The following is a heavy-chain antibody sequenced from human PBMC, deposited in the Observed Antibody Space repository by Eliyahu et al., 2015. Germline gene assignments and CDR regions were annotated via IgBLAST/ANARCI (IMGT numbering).Heavy chain of an antibody. CDR2: IKSKTDGGTT. D-gene: IGHD2-2*02. V-gene: IGHV3-15*01. CDR1: GFTFSNAW. CDR3: TTDPIECSSTSCYTH. Sequence: EVQLVESGGGLVKPGGSLRLSCAASGFTFSNAWMSWVRQAPGKGLEWVGRIKSKTDGGTTDYAAPVKGRFTISRDDSKNTLYLQMNSLKTEDTAVYYCTTDPIECSSTSCYTHWGQGTLVTVSS. J-gene: IGHJ4*01.